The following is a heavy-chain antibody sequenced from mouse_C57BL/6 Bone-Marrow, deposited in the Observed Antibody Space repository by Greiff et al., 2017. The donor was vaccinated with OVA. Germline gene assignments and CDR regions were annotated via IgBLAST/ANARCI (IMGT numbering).Heavy chain of an antibody. CDR2: IDPANGNT. V-gene: IGHV14-3*01. CDR1: GFNIKNTY. Sequence: EVQLVESVAELVRPGASVKLSCTASGFNIKNTYMHWVKQRPEQGLEWIGRIDPANGNTKYAPKFQGKATITADTSSNTAYLQLSSLTSEDTAIYYCAYYYGSSYEYFDVWGTGTTVTVSS. D-gene: IGHD1-1*01. J-gene: IGHJ1*03. CDR3: AYYYGSSYEYFDV.